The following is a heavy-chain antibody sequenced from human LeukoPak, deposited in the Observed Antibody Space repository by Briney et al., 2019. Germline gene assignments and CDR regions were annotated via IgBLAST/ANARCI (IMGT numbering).Heavy chain of an antibody. Sequence: GGSLRLSCAASGFTSTRHWMGWVRQAPGKGLEWVANVKKDGNQYSEDSVKGRFIISRDNARNSLSLQMSSLRVEDTAIYFCARGPDYGDRLDYFDYWGQGTLVTVSS. CDR2: VKKDGNQ. J-gene: IGHJ4*02. V-gene: IGHV3-7*01. CDR3: ARGPDYGDRLDYFDY. CDR1: GFTSTRHW. D-gene: IGHD4-17*01.